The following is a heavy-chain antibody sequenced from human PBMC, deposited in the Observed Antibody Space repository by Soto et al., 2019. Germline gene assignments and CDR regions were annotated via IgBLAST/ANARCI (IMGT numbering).Heavy chain of an antibody. CDR2: IYYRGDT. D-gene: IGHD3-10*01. CDR1: GGSLTGYY. V-gene: IGHV4-59*03. CDR3: ARSIARSELYFPD. Sequence: SETLSLTCTVSGGSLTGYYWSWIRQSPARGLEWIGYIYYRGDTDYSPSLESRLTISLDRPKNQFFLKLSSVTAADSAVYFCARSIARSELYFPDWRQGTLVTVSS. J-gene: IGHJ1*01.